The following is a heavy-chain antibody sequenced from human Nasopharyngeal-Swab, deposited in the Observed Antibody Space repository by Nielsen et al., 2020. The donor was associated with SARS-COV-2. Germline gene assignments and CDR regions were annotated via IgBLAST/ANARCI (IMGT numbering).Heavy chain of an antibody. D-gene: IGHD5-24*01. V-gene: IGHV4-34*01. CDR3: ARAGRVGDAYTGLDV. Sequence: SETLSLTCSVSGVSFNGFYWNWIRQAPGKGLEWIGEINPNERTNYNPSLMSRIAMLVDTSNNQVSLKVSSVSAGDTAVYYCARAGRVGDAYTGLDVWGQGTTVTVSS. CDR2: INPNERT. CDR1: GVSFNGFY. J-gene: IGHJ6*02.